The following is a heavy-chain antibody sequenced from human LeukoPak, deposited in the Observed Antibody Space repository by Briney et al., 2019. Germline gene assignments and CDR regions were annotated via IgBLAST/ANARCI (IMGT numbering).Heavy chain of an antibody. J-gene: IGHJ4*02. V-gene: IGHV1-69*06. CDR1: GGTFSSYA. Sequence: ASVKVSCKASGGTFSSYAISWVRQAPGQGLEWMGGIIPIFGTANYAQKFQGRVTITADKSTSTAYMELSSLRSEDTAVCYCARTPGIAAADVDYWGQGTLVTVSS. D-gene: IGHD6-13*01. CDR2: IIPIFGTA. CDR3: ARTPGIAAADVDY.